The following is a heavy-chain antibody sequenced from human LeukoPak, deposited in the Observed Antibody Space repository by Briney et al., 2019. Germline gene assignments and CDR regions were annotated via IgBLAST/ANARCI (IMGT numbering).Heavy chain of an antibody. D-gene: IGHD4-17*01. V-gene: IGHV3-53*01. CDR1: GFTVSSNY. CDR3: ARDNNAVTTYYFDY. J-gene: IGHJ4*02. CDR2: IYSGGST. Sequence: PGGSLRLSCAASGFTVSSNYMSWVRQAPGKGLEWVSVIYSGGSTYYADSVKGRCTISRDNAKNSLYLQMNSLRAEDTAVYYCARDNNAVTTYYFDYWGQGTLVTVSS.